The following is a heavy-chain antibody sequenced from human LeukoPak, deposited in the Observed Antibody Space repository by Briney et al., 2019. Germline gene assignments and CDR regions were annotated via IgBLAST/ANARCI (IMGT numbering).Heavy chain of an antibody. Sequence: PGGSLRLSCTGSGCSFSDRYMAWIRQRPGKGLEWLSYISTSDRRVYLADSVKGRFTVSRDDARKSLFLQMNSLRPDDTAVYYCARDPPVGASDSYDLWGPGTMVIVSS. V-gene: IGHV3-11*04. D-gene: IGHD4-23*01. J-gene: IGHJ3*01. CDR3: ARDPPVGASDSYDL. CDR2: ISTSDRRV. CDR1: GCSFSDRY.